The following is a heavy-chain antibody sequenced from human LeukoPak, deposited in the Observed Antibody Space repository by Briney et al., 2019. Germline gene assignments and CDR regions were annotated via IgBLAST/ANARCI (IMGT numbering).Heavy chain of an antibody. CDR2: ISSSSSTI. Sequence: GGSLRLSCAASGFTFSSYSMNWVRQAPGKGLEWVSYISSSSSTIYYADSVKGRFTISRDNAKNSLYLQMNSLRAEDTAVYYCARDRDPYYDYVWGSDYWGQRTLVTVSS. D-gene: IGHD3-16*01. CDR1: GFTFSSYS. J-gene: IGHJ4*02. CDR3: ARDRDPYYDYVWGSDY. V-gene: IGHV3-48*01.